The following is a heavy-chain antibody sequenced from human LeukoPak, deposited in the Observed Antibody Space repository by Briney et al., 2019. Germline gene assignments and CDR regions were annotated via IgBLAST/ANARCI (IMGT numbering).Heavy chain of an antibody. Sequence: GGSLRLSCAASGFTFDDYAMHWVRQAPGKGLEWVSLITEDGGSTYYADSVKGRFTISRDNSKNSLYLQMNSLRTADTALYYCAKDSGSGWDLDYWGQGALVTVSS. CDR2: ITEDGGST. CDR1: GFTFDDYA. CDR3: AKDSGSGWDLDY. D-gene: IGHD6-19*01. V-gene: IGHV3-43*02. J-gene: IGHJ4*02.